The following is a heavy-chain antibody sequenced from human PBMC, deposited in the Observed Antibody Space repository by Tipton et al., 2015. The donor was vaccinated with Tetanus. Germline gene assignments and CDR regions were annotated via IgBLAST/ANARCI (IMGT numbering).Heavy chain of an antibody. V-gene: IGHV4-4*07. Sequence: GLVKPSETLSLTCTVSGGSISSYYWSWIRQPAGKGLEWSGRIYTSGSTNYNPSLKRRVTMSVDTSKNQFSLKLSSVTAADTAVYYCARDSPYYDFWSGRIIADYYYYYGMDVWGQGTTVTVSS. D-gene: IGHD3-3*01. CDR2: IYTSGST. CDR1: GGSISSYY. CDR3: ARDSPYYDFWSGRIIADYYYYYGMDV. J-gene: IGHJ6*02.